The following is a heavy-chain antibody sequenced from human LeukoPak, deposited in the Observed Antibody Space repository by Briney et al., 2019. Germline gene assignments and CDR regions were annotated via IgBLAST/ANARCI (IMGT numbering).Heavy chain of an antibody. CDR3: ASDSMIVVEKGGRKSADY. Sequence: SSETLSLTCTVSGGSISSSSYYWGWIRQPPGKGLEWIGSIYYSGSTYYNPSLKSRVTISVDTSKNQFSLKLSSVTAADTAVYYCASDSMIVVEKGGRKSADYWGQGTLVTVSS. J-gene: IGHJ4*02. CDR2: IYYSGST. CDR1: GGSISSSSYY. V-gene: IGHV4-39*07. D-gene: IGHD3-22*01.